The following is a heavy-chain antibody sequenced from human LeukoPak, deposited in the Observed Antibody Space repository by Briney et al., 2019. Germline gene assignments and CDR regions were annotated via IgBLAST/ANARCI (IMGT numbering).Heavy chain of an antibody. CDR3: ARGTYSSSWYSEYFQY. V-gene: IGHV1-69*13. CDR2: IIPIFGTA. J-gene: IGHJ1*01. Sequence: SVKVSCKASGGTFSSYAISWVRQAPGQGLEWMGGIIPIFGTASYAQKFQGRVTITADESTSTAYMELSSLRSEDTAVYYCARGTYSSSWYSEYFQYWGQGTLVTVSS. CDR1: GGTFSSYA. D-gene: IGHD6-13*01.